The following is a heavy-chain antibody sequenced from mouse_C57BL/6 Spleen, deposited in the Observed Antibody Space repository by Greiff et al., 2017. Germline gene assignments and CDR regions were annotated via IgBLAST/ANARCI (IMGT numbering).Heavy chain of an antibody. CDR3: AREDLVDY. CDR1: GFTFSSYG. V-gene: IGHV5-6*01. CDR2: ISSGGSYT. Sequence: EVKLVESGGDLVKPGGSLKFSCAASGFTFSSYGMSWVRQTPDKRLEWVGTISSGGSYTYYPDSVKGRFTISRDNAKNTLYLQVSRLESEDTAVYYCAREDLVDYWGQGTTLTVSS. J-gene: IGHJ2*01.